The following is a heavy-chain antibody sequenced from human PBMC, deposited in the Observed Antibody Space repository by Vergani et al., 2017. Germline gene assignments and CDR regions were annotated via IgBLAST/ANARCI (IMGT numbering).Heavy chain of an antibody. CDR2: IDHTGRP. Sequence: QVQLQQWGGGLLKPSETLSLTCVVNGGSFTSYHWTWLRQSPGEGLEWVGDIDHTGRPDYNPSLKSRLTMSVDKTRNQFSLTLNSVTATDTAIYFCARVNTETNGHLYYYYYMDVWGQGPRSPSP. V-gene: IGHV4-34*01. J-gene: IGHJ6*03. D-gene: IGHD4-11*01. CDR3: ARVNTETNGHLYYYYYMDV. CDR1: GGSFTSYH.